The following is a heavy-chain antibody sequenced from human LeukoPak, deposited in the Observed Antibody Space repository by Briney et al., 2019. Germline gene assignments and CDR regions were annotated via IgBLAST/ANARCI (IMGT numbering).Heavy chain of an antibody. Sequence: SETLSLTCTVSGGSISSYYWSWIRQPAGKGLEWIGRIYTSGSTNYNPSLKSRVTMSVGTSKNQFSLKLSSVTAADTAVYYCARDAGSGYDFFWFDPWGQGTLVTVSS. J-gene: IGHJ5*02. D-gene: IGHD5-12*01. CDR2: IYTSGST. V-gene: IGHV4-4*07. CDR1: GGSISSYY. CDR3: ARDAGSGYDFFWFDP.